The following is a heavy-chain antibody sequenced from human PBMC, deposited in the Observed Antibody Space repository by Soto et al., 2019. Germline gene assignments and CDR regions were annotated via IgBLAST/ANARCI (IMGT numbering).Heavy chain of an antibody. J-gene: IGHJ1*01. CDR3: VTPVRGSGRQPGWSAGFQH. Sequence: EVQLVESGGGLVQPGGSLRLSCAASGFTFSDHFMDWVRQAPGKGLEWVGRSRNKANSYSTEYAASVKGRFTISRDDSQNSLYLQMNSLRTEDTAVYYCVTPVRGSGRQPGWSAGFQHWGQGTLVTVSS. CDR1: GFTFSDHF. D-gene: IGHD3-10*01. CDR2: SRNKANSYST. V-gene: IGHV3-72*01.